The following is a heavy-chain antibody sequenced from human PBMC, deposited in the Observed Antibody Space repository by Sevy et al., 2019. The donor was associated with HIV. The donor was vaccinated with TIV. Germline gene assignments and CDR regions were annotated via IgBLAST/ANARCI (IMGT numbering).Heavy chain of an antibody. Sequence: GGSLRLSCAASGFSLSSYGMHWVSQAPGKGLEWVAVISYDGSNKYYADSVKGRFTISRDNSKNTLYLQMNSLRAEDTAVYYCAKGTAMVSAYWGQGPLVTVSS. CDR3: AKGTAMVSAY. D-gene: IGHD5-18*01. V-gene: IGHV3-30*18. J-gene: IGHJ4*02. CDR1: GFSLSSYG. CDR2: ISYDGSNK.